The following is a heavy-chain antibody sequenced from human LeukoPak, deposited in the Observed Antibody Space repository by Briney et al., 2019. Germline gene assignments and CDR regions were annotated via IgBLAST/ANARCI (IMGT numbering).Heavy chain of an antibody. CDR2: ISGSGDSA. CDR3: AQKRGGYTPFDY. V-gene: IGHV3-23*01. J-gene: IGHJ4*02. D-gene: IGHD5-12*01. CDR1: GFTFNHYG. Sequence: QSGGSLRLSCVASGFTFNHYGMNWVRQAPGKGLKCVSIISGSGDSAFYADSVKGRFTISRDNSKNTLYLQMNSLIAEDTAIYYCAQKRGGYTPFDYWGQGTLVTVSS.